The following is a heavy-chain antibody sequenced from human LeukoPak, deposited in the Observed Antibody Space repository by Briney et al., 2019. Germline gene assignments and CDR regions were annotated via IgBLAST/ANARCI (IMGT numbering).Heavy chain of an antibody. D-gene: IGHD4-23*01. Sequence: PGSSVKVACKASGGTFSSYAISWMRQAPGQGLEWMGRIIPIFGIANYAQKFQGRVTITADKSTSTAYMELSSLRSEDTAVYYCARDSDYGGFLPWGQGALVTVSS. CDR2: IIPIFGIA. V-gene: IGHV1-69*04. J-gene: IGHJ5*02. CDR1: GGTFSSYA. CDR3: ARDSDYGGFLP.